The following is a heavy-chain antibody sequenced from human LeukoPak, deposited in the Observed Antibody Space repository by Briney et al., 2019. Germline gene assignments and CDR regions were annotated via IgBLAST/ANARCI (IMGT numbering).Heavy chain of an antibody. CDR1: GGSFSGYY. V-gene: IGHV4-34*01. J-gene: IGHJ3*02. CDR2: INHSGST. Sequence: SETLSLTCAVYGGSFSGYYWSWIRQPPGKGLEWIGEINHSGSTNYNPSLKSRVTISVDTSKNQFSLKLSSVTAADTAVYYCARGRLLWFGEPAFDIRGQGTMVTVSS. D-gene: IGHD3-10*01. CDR3: ARGRLLWFGEPAFDI.